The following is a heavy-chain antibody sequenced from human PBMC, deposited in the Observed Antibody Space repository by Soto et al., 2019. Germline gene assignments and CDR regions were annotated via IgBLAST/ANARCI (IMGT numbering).Heavy chain of an antibody. CDR3: ARDEDGDYGD. J-gene: IGHJ4*02. CDR1: GFTFSSYA. V-gene: IGHV3-23*01. CDR2: ISGNGGIR. Sequence: PGGSLRLSCAASGFTFSSYAMSWVRQAPGKGLEWVSGISGNGGIRYYADSVKGRFTISRDNSKNTLYLQMTSLRAEDTAVYYCARDEDGDYGDWGQGTLVTVSS. D-gene: IGHD4-17*01.